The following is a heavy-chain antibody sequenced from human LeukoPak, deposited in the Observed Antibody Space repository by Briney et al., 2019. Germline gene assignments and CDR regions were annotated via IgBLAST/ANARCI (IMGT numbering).Heavy chain of an antibody. V-gene: IGHV4-30-4*01. CDR3: ARGLRRDGYNFDY. CDR2: IYYSGST. J-gene: IGHJ4*02. CDR1: GGSISSGDYY. Sequence: PSETLSLTCTVSGGSISSGDYYWSWIRQPPGKGLEWIGYIYYSGSTYYNPSLKSRVTISVDTSKNQLSLKLSSVTAADTAVYYCARGLRRDGYNFDYWGQGTLVTVSS. D-gene: IGHD5-24*01.